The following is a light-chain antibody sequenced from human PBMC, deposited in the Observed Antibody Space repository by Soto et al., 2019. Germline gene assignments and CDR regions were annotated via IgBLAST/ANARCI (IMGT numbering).Light chain of an antibody. CDR1: GRDVGAYNY. Sequence: QSALTQSPSASGIRGQSVTISCSGTGRDVGAYNYLSWYQHHPGKAPKLIIYEVIKRPSGVPDRFSGSKSGTTASLTVSGLQTEDEAVYYCGSFVGGTTLIFGGGTKLTVL. V-gene: IGLV2-8*01. CDR2: EVI. J-gene: IGLJ2*01. CDR3: GSFVGGTTLI.